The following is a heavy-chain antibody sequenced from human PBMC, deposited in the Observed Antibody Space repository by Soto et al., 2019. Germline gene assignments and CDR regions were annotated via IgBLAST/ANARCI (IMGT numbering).Heavy chain of an antibody. CDR1: GGSISSGGYF. CDR3: AGGVLY. J-gene: IGHJ4*02. V-gene: IGHV4-31*01. Sequence: QVQLQESGPGLVKPSQTLSLTCTVSGGSISSGGYFWSWIRQPPGKGLEWIGNIFYSGTTYYNPSHKRTRTISGSTSKSPFSLKLSSVTAADTAVYFCAGGVLYWGQGPLVTVSS. CDR2: IFYSGTT. D-gene: IGHD1-1*01.